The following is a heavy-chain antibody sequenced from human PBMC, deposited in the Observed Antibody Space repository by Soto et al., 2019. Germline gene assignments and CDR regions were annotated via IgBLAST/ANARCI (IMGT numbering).Heavy chain of an antibody. CDR3: ARGRVVVPAAVMLNCLDP. D-gene: IGHD2-2*01. J-gene: IGHJ5*02. Sequence: ASVKVSCKASGYTFTGYFMHWVRQAPGQGLEWMGWINPYSGGADYAQSFQGRVTMTRDTSRTQFSLKTSSVTAADTAVYYCARGRVVVPAAVMLNCLDPWGQGALVTVSS. CDR2: INPYSGGA. CDR1: GYTFTGYF. V-gene: IGHV1-2*02.